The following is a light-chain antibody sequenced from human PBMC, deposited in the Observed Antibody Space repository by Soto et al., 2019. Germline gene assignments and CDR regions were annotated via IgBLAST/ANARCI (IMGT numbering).Light chain of an antibody. CDR3: QQRSNWPT. CDR2: DAS. CDR1: QGVSRY. V-gene: IGKV3D-11*01. Sequence: EIVLTQSPATLSLSPGERATLSCRASQGVSRYLTWYQQKPGQAPRLLIYDASNMATGIPARFSGSGPGTDFTLTISSLEPEDFAVYYCQQRSNWPTFGQGTRLEIK. J-gene: IGKJ5*01.